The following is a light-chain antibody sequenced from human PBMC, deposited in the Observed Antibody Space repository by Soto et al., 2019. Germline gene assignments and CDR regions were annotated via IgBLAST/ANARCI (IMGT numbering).Light chain of an antibody. CDR2: SNN. Sequence: QSVLTQPPSASGTPGQRVAISCSGSSCNIGSNTVNWYQQLPGTAPKLLIYSNNQRPSVVPDRFSGSKSGTSASLAISGLQSEDEADYYCAAWDDSLNGVVFGGGTKLTVL. CDR3: AAWDDSLNGVV. CDR1: SCNIGSNT. V-gene: IGLV1-44*01. J-gene: IGLJ2*01.